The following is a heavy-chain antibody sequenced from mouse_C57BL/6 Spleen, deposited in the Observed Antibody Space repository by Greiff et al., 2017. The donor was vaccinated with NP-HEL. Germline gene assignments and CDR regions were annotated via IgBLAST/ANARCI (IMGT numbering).Heavy chain of an antibody. CDR2: ISSGSSTI. CDR1: GFTFSDYG. V-gene: IGHV5-17*01. CDR3: ARRIYYDYGDYYAMDY. J-gene: IGHJ4*01. Sequence: EVQLVESGGGLVKPGGSLKLSCAASGFTFSDYGMHWVRQAPEKGLEWVAYISSGSSTIYYADTVKGRFTISRDNAKNTLFLQMTSLRSEDTAMYYCARRIYYDYGDYYAMDYWGQGTSVTVSS. D-gene: IGHD2-4*01.